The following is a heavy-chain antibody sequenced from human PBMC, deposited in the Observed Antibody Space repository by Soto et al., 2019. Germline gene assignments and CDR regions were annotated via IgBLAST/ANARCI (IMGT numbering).Heavy chain of an antibody. D-gene: IGHD3-10*01. J-gene: IGHJ4*02. V-gene: IGHV3-21*01. CDR3: ARDFSSGWFGELFPIDY. Sequence: GGSLRLSCAASGFTFSSYSMNWVRQAPGKGLEWVSSISSSSSSIYYADSVKGRFTISRDNAKNSLHLQMNSLRAEDTAVYYCARDFSSGWFGELFPIDYWGQGTLVTVSS. CDR2: ISSSSSSI. CDR1: GFTFSSYS.